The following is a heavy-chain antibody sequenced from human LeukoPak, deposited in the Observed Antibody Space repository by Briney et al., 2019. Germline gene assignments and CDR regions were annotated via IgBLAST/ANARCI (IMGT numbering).Heavy chain of an antibody. Sequence: GGSLRLSCAASGFIFRNYAMTWVRQAPGKGLEWVSGISGTGGATYYADSVKGRFTISRDNSKKTLYLQMNSLRAEDTAVFFCAKLEGATSPPFDYWGQGTLVTVSS. D-gene: IGHD1-26*01. J-gene: IGHJ4*02. V-gene: IGHV3-23*01. CDR3: AKLEGATSPPFDY. CDR2: ISGTGGAT. CDR1: GFIFRNYA.